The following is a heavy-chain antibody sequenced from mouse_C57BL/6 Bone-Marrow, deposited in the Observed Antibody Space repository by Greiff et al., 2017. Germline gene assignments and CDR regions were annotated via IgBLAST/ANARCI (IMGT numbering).Heavy chain of an antibody. CDR2: ISSGGSYT. V-gene: IGHV5-6*01. J-gene: IGHJ1*03. Sequence: VHVKQSGGDLVKPGGSLKLSCAASGFTFSSYGMSWVRQTPDKRLEWVATISSGGSYTYYPDSVKGRFTISRDNAKNTLYLQMSSLKSEDTAMYYCARLGTTVGLDVWGTGTTVTVSS. CDR1: GFTFSSYG. CDR3: ARLGTTVGLDV. D-gene: IGHD1-1*01.